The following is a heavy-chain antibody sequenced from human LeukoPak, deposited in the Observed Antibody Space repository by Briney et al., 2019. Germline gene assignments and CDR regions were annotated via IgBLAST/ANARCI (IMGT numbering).Heavy chain of an antibody. CDR3: ARSPDHDAFDI. CDR2: IIPIFGTA. Sequence: GASVKVSCKASGGTFSSYAISWVRQAPGQGLEWMGGIIPIFGTANYAQKFQGRVTIITDESTSTAYMELSSLRSEDTAVYYCARSPDHDAFDIWGQGTMVTVSS. V-gene: IGHV1-69*05. J-gene: IGHJ3*02. CDR1: GGTFSSYA.